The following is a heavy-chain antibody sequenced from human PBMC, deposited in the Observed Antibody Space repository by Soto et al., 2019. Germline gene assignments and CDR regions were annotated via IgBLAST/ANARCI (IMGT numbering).Heavy chain of an antibody. D-gene: IGHD2-15*01. J-gene: IGHJ1*01. CDR3: ANQHIVVVVAATHAEYFQH. CDR2: ISYDGSNK. V-gene: IGHV3-30*18. CDR1: GFTFSSYG. Sequence: PGGTLRLSCAASGFTFSSYGIHWGRQGPGKGLEWVAVISYDGSNKYYADSVNGRFTISRDNSKNTLYLQMNSLRAEDTAVYYCANQHIVVVVAATHAEYFQHWGQGTLVTVSS.